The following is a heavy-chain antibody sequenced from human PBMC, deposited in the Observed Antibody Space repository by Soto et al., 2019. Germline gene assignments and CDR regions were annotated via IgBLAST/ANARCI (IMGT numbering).Heavy chain of an antibody. CDR3: ARDLYSSSWYVRAFDM. CDR2: INPTSSTT. D-gene: IGHD6-13*01. CDR1: EYTFATYS. V-gene: IGHV1-46*03. J-gene: IGHJ3*02. Sequence: ASVKVSWKASEYTFATYSLHWVRQAPGQGLEWMGIINPTSSTTSDAQKFQGRVTMTRDMSTSTVYMELSSLRSEDTAVYYCARDLYSSSWYVRAFDMWG.